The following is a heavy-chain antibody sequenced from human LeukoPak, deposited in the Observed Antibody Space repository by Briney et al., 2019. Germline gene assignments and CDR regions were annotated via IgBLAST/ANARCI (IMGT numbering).Heavy chain of an antibody. CDR1: SGSVSSYY. CDR2: IYHTGSN. Sequence: SEALSLTCLVSSGSVSSYYWTWIRQPPGKGLEWIGYIYHTGSNNYSPSLKSRVTMYVDTSKNQLSLKLSSVTAADTAMYYCARARYTNSWYAVDIWGQGTMVTVSS. CDR3: ARARYTNSWYAVDI. D-gene: IGHD6-13*01. V-gene: IGHV4-59*08. J-gene: IGHJ3*02.